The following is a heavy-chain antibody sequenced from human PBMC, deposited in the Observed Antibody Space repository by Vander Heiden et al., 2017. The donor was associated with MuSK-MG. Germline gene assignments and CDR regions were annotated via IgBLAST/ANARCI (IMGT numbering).Heavy chain of an antibody. J-gene: IGHJ3*02. D-gene: IGHD2-8*01. CDR2: INHSGST. CDR3: ARVAQGGSAMYVTFDI. Sequence: QVQLQQWGAGLLQPSGTLSLTCAVHAGPFSGYYWSWIRHPRGKVLGWSREINHSGSTNYNPSLKSRVTISVDTSKNQCSLKLRSVTAADTAVYYCARVAQGGSAMYVTFDIWGQGTMVTVSS. CDR1: AGPFSGYY. V-gene: IGHV4-34*01.